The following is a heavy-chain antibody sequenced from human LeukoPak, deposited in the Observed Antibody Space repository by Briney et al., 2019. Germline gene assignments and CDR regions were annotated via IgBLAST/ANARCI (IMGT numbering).Heavy chain of an antibody. J-gene: IGHJ4*02. D-gene: IGHD7-27*01. Sequence: ASVKVSCKASGYTFTGYYMHWVRQAPGQGLEWMGWINPNSGGTNYAQKFQGRVTMTRDTSISTAYMELSRLRSDYTAVYYCARDKLGSGFGSYWGQGTLVTVSS. V-gene: IGHV1-2*02. CDR3: ARDKLGSGFGSY. CDR2: INPNSGGT. CDR1: GYTFTGYY.